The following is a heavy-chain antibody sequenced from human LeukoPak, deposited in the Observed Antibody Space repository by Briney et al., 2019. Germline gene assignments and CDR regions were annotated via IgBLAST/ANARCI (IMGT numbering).Heavy chain of an antibody. V-gene: IGHV4-34*01. CDR3: ASIATAGTVPNWFDP. CDR2: INHSGST. D-gene: IGHD6-13*01. Sequence: LSETLSLTCAVYGGSFSGYYWSWIRQPPGKGLEWIGEINHSGSTNYNPSLKSRVTISVDTSKNQFSLKLSSVTAADTAVYYCASIATAGTVPNWFDPWGQGTLVTVSS. CDR1: GGSFSGYY. J-gene: IGHJ5*02.